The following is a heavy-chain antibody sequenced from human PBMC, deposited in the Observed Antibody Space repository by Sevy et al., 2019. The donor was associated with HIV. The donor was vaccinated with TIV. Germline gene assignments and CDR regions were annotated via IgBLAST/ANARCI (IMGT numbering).Heavy chain of an antibody. CDR3: AREASYYYYYGMDV. CDR1: GFTFSSYA. V-gene: IGHV3-30-3*01. Sequence: GGSLRLSCAASGFTFSSYAMHWVRQAPGKGLEWVAVISYDGSNKYYADSVMGRFTISRDNSKNTLYLQMNSLRAEDTAVYYCAREASYYYYYGMDVWGQGTTVTVSS. CDR2: ISYDGSNK. J-gene: IGHJ6*02.